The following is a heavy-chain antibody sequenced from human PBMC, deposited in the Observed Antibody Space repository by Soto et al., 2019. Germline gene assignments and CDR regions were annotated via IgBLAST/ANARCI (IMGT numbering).Heavy chain of an antibody. CDR2: IIPIFGTA. CDR1: GGTFSSYA. V-gene: IGHV1-69*13. D-gene: IGHD6-19*01. Sequence: ASVKVSCKASGGTFSSYAIGWVRQAPGQGLEWMGGIIPIFGTANYAQKFQGRVTITADESTSTAYMELSSLRSEDTAVYYCASGGPYSSGWYFTGIYYYGMDVWGQGTTVTVSS. J-gene: IGHJ6*02. CDR3: ASGGPYSSGWYFTGIYYYGMDV.